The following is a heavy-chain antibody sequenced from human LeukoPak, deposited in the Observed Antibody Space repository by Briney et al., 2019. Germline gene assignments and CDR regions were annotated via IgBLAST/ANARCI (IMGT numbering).Heavy chain of an antibody. Sequence: GASVKVSCKASGYTFTSYGISWVRQAPGQGLEWMGWISAYNGNTNYAQKLQGRVTMTTDTSTSTAYMELRSLRSDDTAVYYCARDSYPTRGRYNWLYYFQHWGQGTLVTVSS. V-gene: IGHV1-18*01. CDR3: ARDSYPTRGRYNWLYYFQH. CDR1: GYTFTSYG. D-gene: IGHD1-20*01. J-gene: IGHJ1*01. CDR2: ISAYNGNT.